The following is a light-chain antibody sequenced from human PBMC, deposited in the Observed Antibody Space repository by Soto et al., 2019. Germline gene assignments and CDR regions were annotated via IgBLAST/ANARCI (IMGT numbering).Light chain of an antibody. Sequence: EIVMTQSPATLSVSPGERATLSCRASQSVSSSYLAWYQQKPGQAPRLLIYGASSRATGIPDRFSGSGSGTDFTLTISRLEPEDFAVYYCQQYGSSLLMYTFGQGTKV. J-gene: IGKJ2*01. CDR1: QSVSSSY. CDR3: QQYGSSLLMYT. CDR2: GAS. V-gene: IGKV3-20*01.